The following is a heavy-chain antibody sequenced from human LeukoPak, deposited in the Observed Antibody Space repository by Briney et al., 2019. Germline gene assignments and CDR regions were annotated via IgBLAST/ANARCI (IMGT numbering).Heavy chain of an antibody. CDR2: IYYSGNT. J-gene: IGHJ4*02. D-gene: IGHD2-21*02. V-gene: IGHV4-39*01. CDR1: GGSISSSSYY. Sequence: SETLSLTCTVSGGSISSSSYYWGWIRQPPGKGLEWIGSIYYSGNTYCNPSLKSRVTISVDTSKNQFSLKLSSVTAADTAVYYCARPRQGDYYFDYWGQGTLVTVSS. CDR3: ARPRQGDYYFDY.